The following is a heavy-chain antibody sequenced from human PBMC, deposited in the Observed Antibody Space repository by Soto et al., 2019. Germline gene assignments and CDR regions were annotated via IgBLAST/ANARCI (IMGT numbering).Heavy chain of an antibody. CDR1: GFTFSSYW. CDR2: IKQDGSGK. V-gene: IGHV3-7*01. CDR3: ASTAHTRLWFGAAVSYYFDY. D-gene: IGHD3-10*01. J-gene: IGHJ4*02. Sequence: GGSLRLSCAASGFTFSSYWMSWVRQAPGKGLEWVANIKQDGSGKYYVDSVKGRFTISRDNAKNSLYLQMNSLRAEDTAVYYCASTAHTRLWFGAAVSYYFDYWGQGTLVTVSS.